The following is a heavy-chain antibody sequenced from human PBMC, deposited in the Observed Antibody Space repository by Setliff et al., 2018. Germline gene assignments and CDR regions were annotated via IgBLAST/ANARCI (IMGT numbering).Heavy chain of an antibody. V-gene: IGHV4-39*01. D-gene: IGHD4-17*01. CDR3: ARLSTLTRWYELGAFDI. J-gene: IGHJ3*02. CDR2: SEST. Sequence: SETLSLTCTVSGGSVTSSGSYWGWIRQAPGKGLEWMGTSESTYYNPSLKSRVTISVDRPKNQFSLKLSSVTAADTAIYYCARLSTLTRWYELGAFDIWGQGTMVTVSS. CDR1: GGSVTSSGSY.